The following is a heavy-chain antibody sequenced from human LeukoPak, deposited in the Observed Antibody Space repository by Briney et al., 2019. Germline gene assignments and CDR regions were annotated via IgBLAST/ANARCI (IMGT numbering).Heavy chain of an antibody. J-gene: IGHJ5*02. D-gene: IGHD5-18*01. V-gene: IGHV4-39*01. Sequence: SETLSLTCTVSGGSISSSSYYWGWIRQPPGKGLEWIGSIYYSGSTYYNPSLKSRVTISVDTSKNQFSLKLSSVTAADTAVYYCARLKWIQLSLGSNWFDPWGQGTLVTVSS. CDR1: GGSISSSSYY. CDR2: IYYSGST. CDR3: ARLKWIQLSLGSNWFDP.